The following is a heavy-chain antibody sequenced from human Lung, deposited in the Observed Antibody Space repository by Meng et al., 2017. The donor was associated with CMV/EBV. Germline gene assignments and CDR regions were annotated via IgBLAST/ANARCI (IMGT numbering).Heavy chain of an antibody. Sequence: SETLSLXCTISGGSFSSYYCSWIRQSPGKGLEWIGYVYYSGTTNYNPSFKSRIYISIDTSKNQFSLELSSVTAADTAVYYCARGNYYYGLEVWGQGTTI. J-gene: IGHJ6*02. CDR3: ARGNYYYGLEV. CDR1: GGSFSSYY. CDR2: VYYSGTT. V-gene: IGHV4-59*01.